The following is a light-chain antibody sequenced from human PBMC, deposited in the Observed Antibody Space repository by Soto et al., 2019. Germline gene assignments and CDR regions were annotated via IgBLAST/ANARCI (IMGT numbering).Light chain of an antibody. V-gene: IGKV3-20*01. CDR3: QQYGCSPWT. Sequence: EIGITRWTETLSLLPAEGRTRSCRVSQSISSSYLSWYRQRPGQAPRLLIYGASTRATGIPARFSGHGSGTDFILSINILEPADSAVSYCQQYGCSPWTFSEGTKVDIK. CDR1: QSISSSY. J-gene: IGKJ1*01. CDR2: GAS.